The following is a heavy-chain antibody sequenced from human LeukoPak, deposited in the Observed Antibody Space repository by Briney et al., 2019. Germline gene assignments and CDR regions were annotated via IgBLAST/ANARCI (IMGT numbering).Heavy chain of an antibody. Sequence: PGGSLRLSCAASGFTFSSYWMSWVRQAPGKGLEWVANIKQDGSEKYYVDSVKGRFTISRDNAKNSLYLQMNSLRAEDTAVYYCASEGTFGVVIISATFDYWGQGTLVTVSS. CDR1: GFTFSSYW. D-gene: IGHD3-3*01. CDR2: IKQDGSEK. J-gene: IGHJ4*02. CDR3: ASEGTFGVVIISATFDY. V-gene: IGHV3-7*03.